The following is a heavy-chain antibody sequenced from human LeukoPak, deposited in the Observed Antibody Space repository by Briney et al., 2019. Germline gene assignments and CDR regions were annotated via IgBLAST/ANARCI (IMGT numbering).Heavy chain of an antibody. Sequence: SGGSLRLSCAASGFTFSSYEMNWVRQAPGKGLEWVSYISSSGSTIYYADSVKGRSTISRDNAKNSLYLQMNSLRAEDTAVYYCARGGWTGYNWKRGAFDIWGQGTMVTVSS. V-gene: IGHV3-48*03. CDR2: ISSSGSTI. CDR3: ARGGWTGYNWKRGAFDI. CDR1: GFTFSSYE. J-gene: IGHJ3*02. D-gene: IGHD1-20*01.